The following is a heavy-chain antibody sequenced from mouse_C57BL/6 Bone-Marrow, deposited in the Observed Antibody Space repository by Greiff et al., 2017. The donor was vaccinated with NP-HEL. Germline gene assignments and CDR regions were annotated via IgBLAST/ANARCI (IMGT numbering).Heavy chain of an antibody. J-gene: IGHJ3*01. D-gene: IGHD1-1*01. CDR1: GYTFTSYG. CDR3: ARYYGSSGFAY. V-gene: IGHV1-81*01. CDR2: IYPRSGNT. Sequence: VQLQQSGAELARPGASVKLSCKASGYTFTSYGISWVKQRTGQGLEWIGEIYPRSGNTYYNEKFKGKATLTADKSSSTAYMELRSLTSEDSAVYFCARYYGSSGFAYWGQGTLVTVSA.